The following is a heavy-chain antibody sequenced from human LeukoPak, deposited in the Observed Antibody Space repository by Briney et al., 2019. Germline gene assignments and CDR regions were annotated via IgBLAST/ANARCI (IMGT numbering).Heavy chain of an antibody. CDR1: GFTFSSYE. V-gene: IGHV3-48*03. J-gene: IGHJ4*02. Sequence: GGSLRLSRAASGFTFSSYEMNWVRQAPGKGLEWVSYISGSGSTIYYGDSLEGRFTISRDNANNSLYLQINSLRVEDTAVYYCATLWDPVAGTTQPLLWGQGTLVTVSS. CDR2: ISGSGSTI. CDR3: ATLWDPVAGTTQPLL. D-gene: IGHD6-19*01.